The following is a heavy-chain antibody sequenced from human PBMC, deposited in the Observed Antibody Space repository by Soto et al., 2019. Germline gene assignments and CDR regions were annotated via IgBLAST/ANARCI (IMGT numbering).Heavy chain of an antibody. CDR2: INPNSGDT. D-gene: IGHD3-9*01. CDR1: GYIFTGYR. CDR3: ARDARGTRGFDEMDI. V-gene: IGHV1-2*02. J-gene: IGHJ6*02. Sequence: ASVKVSCKASGYIFTGYRIHWVRQAPGRGLEWMGWINPNSGDTEYAQNFQGRVTMTRDTSLNLVYMEMSGLMSDDTAVYYCARDARGTRGFDEMDIWGQGTTVTVSS.